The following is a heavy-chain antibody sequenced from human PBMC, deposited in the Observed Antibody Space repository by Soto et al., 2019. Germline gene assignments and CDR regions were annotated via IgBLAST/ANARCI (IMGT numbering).Heavy chain of an antibody. D-gene: IGHD3-3*01. CDR2: ISTSGDST. J-gene: IGHJ3*01. CDR3: TRDGEPL. V-gene: IGHV3-21*01. Sequence: AQLVESGGGLVKPGESLRLACAASGFTFSTYTLNWVRQAPGKGLEWVSSISTSGDSTYYEDSVRGRFTISTDNARASLYLQVDSLRVEDTAMYYCTRDGEPLWGPGTMVTVSS. CDR1: GFTFSTYT.